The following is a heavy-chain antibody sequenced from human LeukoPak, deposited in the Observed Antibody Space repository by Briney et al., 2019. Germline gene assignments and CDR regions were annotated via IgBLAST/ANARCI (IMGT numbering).Heavy chain of an antibody. Sequence: GGSLRLSCAASGFTFNNYWLSWVRQAPGKGLEWVANIKQDGGEKYYVDSVKGRFTISRDNAKNSLSLQMNTLRVEDTAVYYCTRGLMDYDVSTGLHHYYMDVWGQGTTVTVSS. J-gene: IGHJ6*02. CDR3: TRGLMDYDVSTGLHHYYMDV. CDR2: IKQDGGEK. D-gene: IGHD3-9*01. V-gene: IGHV3-7*01. CDR1: GFTFNNYW.